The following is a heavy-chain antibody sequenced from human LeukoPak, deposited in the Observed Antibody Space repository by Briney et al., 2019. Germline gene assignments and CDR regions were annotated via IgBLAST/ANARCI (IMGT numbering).Heavy chain of an antibody. V-gene: IGHV1-2*02. CDR3: ARGGGYCSSTSCYRPWFDP. CDR2: INPNSGGT. Sequence: ASVKVSCKASGGTFSSYAISWVRQAPGQGLEWMGWINPNSGGTNYAQKFQGRVTMTRDTSISTAYMELSRLRSDDTAVYYCARGGGYCSSTSCYRPWFDPWGQGTLVTVSS. D-gene: IGHD2-2*01. J-gene: IGHJ5*02. CDR1: GGTFSSYA.